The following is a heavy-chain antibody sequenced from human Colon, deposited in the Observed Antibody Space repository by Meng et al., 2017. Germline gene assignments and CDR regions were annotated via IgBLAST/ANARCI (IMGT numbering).Heavy chain of an antibody. CDR1: CDSTSSSDSY. Sequence: QPQLQESGPGLVKPSLNPPLTCSVPCDSTSSSDSYWGWIRQSPGKGLEWVGSIGHSGFTYYTPSLESRVTVSVDTSQNHFSLKLSSVTAADTAVYYCAREAATMGLFEYWGQGTLVTVSS. CDR2: IGHSGFT. CDR3: AREAATMGLFEY. D-gene: IGHD5-12*01. V-gene: IGHV4-39*07. J-gene: IGHJ4*02.